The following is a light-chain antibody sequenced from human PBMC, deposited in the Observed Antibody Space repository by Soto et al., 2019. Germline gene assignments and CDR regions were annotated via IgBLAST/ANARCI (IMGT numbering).Light chain of an antibody. J-gene: IGLJ3*02. CDR3: XSXDXSLSGWV. CDR1: SSNIGAGYD. Sequence: QSVLTQPPSVSGAPGQRVTISCTGSSSNIGAGYDVHWYQQLPGTAPKLLIYGNSNRPSGVPDRFSGSKSGTSASLAITGXXXXXXXXXXCXSXDXSLSGWVFGGGTKLTVL. CDR2: GNS. V-gene: IGLV1-40*01.